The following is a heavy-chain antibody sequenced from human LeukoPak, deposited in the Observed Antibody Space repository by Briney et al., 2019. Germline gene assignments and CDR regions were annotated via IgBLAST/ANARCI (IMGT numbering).Heavy chain of an antibody. D-gene: IGHD6-19*01. V-gene: IGHV3-43D*03. CDR3: AKAGSGGGYYYYYMDV. CDR1: GFTFDDYA. Sequence: GGSLRLSCAASGFTFDDYAMHWVRQAPGKGLKWVSHISWDGGSTYYADSVKGRFTISRDNSKNSLYLQMNSLRAEDTALYYCAKAGSGGGYYYYYMDVWGKGTTVTVSS. CDR2: ISWDGGST. J-gene: IGHJ6*03.